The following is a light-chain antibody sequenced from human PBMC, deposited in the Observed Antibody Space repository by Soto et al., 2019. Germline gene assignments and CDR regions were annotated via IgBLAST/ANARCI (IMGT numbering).Light chain of an antibody. CDR1: SSDIGAYNF. Sequence: QSVLTQPASVSGSPGQSITISCTGTSSDIGAYNFVSWYQQHPGKAPKLMLYDVTIRPSGVSSPFSGSKSGNTASLTISGLQAEDEADYYCTSWTTSTTMIFGGGTKLTVL. CDR3: TSWTTSTTMI. V-gene: IGLV2-14*03. CDR2: DVT. J-gene: IGLJ2*01.